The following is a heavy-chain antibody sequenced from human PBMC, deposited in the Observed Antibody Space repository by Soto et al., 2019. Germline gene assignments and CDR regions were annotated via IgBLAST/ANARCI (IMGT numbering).Heavy chain of an antibody. J-gene: IGHJ1*01. D-gene: IGHD6-19*01. CDR3: ARDNGQWLVSD. CDR2: IYHSGST. Sequence: ETLSLTCAVSGGSISSSNWWSWVRQPPGKGLEWIGEIYHSGSTNYNPSLKSRVTMTTDTSASIAYMELRSLRSDDTAVYYCARDNGQWLVSDWGQGTLVTVSS. CDR1: GGSISSSNW. V-gene: IGHV4-4*02.